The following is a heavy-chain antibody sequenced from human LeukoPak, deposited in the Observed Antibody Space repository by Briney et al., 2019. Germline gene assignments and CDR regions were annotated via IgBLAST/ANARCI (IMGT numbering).Heavy chain of an antibody. J-gene: IGHJ4*02. Sequence: SQTLSLTCTVSGGSMTTGNHFWSWIRQPAGKGLEWIGRLSTTGSSNYNPSLKSRVSISLDTSENQFSLNLNSVTVADTAVYYCARLAYCGGDCFIHFDYWGQGTLVTVSS. CDR1: GGSMTTGNHF. V-gene: IGHV4-61*02. CDR2: LSTTGSS. D-gene: IGHD2-21*02. CDR3: ARLAYCGGDCFIHFDY.